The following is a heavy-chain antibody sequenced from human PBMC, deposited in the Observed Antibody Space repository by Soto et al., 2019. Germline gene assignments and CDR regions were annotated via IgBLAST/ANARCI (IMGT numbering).Heavy chain of an antibody. V-gene: IGHV3-7*01. CDR3: ASARSGDY. J-gene: IGHJ4*02. Sequence: HPGGSLRLSCAASGFIFSNSWMIWVRQAPGKGLEWVANINQDGSEKHYVDSVKGRFTISRDNAKKSLYLQINSLRAEDAAVYYRASARSGDYWGQGTQVTVSS. CDR1: GFIFSNSW. CDR2: INQDGSEK.